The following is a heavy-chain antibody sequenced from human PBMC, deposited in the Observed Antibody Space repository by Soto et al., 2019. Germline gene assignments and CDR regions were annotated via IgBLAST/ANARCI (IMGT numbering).Heavy chain of an antibody. Sequence: EVQLLESGGGLVQPGGSVRLSCAASGLTFGNYAMSWVRQAPGKGLEWVSAISGDSGRTYYADSVKGRFTISRDNSKNTRYLQMNTRRAEYKAVYYCSVTPNCGRDCSAASYWYFDIWGRGTLVTVSS. CDR2: ISGDSGRT. CDR1: GLTFGNYA. CDR3: SVTPNCGRDCSAASYWYFDI. D-gene: IGHD2-21*02. V-gene: IGHV3-23*01. J-gene: IGHJ2*01.